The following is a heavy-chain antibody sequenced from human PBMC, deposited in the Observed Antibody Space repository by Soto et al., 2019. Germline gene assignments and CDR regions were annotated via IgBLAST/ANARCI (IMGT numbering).Heavy chain of an antibody. J-gene: IGHJ3*02. CDR1: GFTFSSYS. CDR3: ARIATMIVLDTNVNEAFDI. D-gene: IGHD3-22*01. CDR2: IRSSSSVI. Sequence: EVHLVESGGGLVQPGGSLIVSCAASGFTFSSYSMNWVRQAPGKGLEWVAYIRSSSSVIYYADCVKVRFTISRDNVKNSLYLQMTGLRAEDTAVYYCARIATMIVLDTNVNEAFDIWGQGTMVTVSS. V-gene: IGHV3-48*01.